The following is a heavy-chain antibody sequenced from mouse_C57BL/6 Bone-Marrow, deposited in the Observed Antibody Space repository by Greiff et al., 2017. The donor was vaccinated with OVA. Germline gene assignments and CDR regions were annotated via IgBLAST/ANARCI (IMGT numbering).Heavy chain of an antibody. CDR2: INYDGSST. V-gene: IGHV5-16*01. D-gene: IGHD1-1*01. CDR1: GFTFSDYY. CDR3: ARDCTVVGYFDV. Sequence: EVKVEESEGGLVQPGSSMKLSCTASGFTFSDYYMAWVRQVPEKGLEWVANINYDGSSTYYLDSLKSRFIISRDNAKNILYLQMSSLKSEDTATYYCARDCTVVGYFDVWGTGTTVTVSS. J-gene: IGHJ1*03.